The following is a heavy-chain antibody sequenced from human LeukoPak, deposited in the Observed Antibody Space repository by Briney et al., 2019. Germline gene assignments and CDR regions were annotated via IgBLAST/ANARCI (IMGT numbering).Heavy chain of an antibody. V-gene: IGHV3-48*01. CDR3: VRGRGSCSGGTCYVDY. CDR2: ISNSGSTI. D-gene: IGHD2-15*01. J-gene: IGHJ4*02. CDR1: RFTFSSYI. Sequence: GGSLRLSCAASRFTFSSYIMNWVRQAPGKGLEWLSYISNSGSTIYYADSVKGRFTISRDSAKNSLWLQMNSLRAEDTAVYYCVRGRGSCSGGTCYVDYWGQGTLVTVSS.